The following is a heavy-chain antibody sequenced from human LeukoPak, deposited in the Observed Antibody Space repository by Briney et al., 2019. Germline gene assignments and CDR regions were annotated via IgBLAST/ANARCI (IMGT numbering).Heavy chain of an antibody. CDR3: ARGRKGMVRAVNLDY. CDR1: VCTFTRYY. J-gene: IGHJ4*02. D-gene: IGHD3-10*01. CDR2: INSNYCGL. Sequence: ASVKVSCKASVCTFTRYYMHWVRQAPGQGLEWMGLINSNYCGLNNAHKFQDRLIMTSDTSRSTAYMELSSLSADDAAVYYCARGRKGMVRAVNLDYWGQGTLVTVSS. V-gene: IGHV1-2*02.